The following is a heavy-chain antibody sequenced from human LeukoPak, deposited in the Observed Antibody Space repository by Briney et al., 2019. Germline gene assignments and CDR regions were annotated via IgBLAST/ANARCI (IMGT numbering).Heavy chain of an antibody. J-gene: IGHJ5*02. V-gene: IGHV4-34*01. D-gene: IGHD3-16*01. CDR3: ARDQRARMGKGDAWFDP. CDR1: GGSFSGYY. Sequence: SETLSLTCAVYGGSFSGYYWGWIRQPPGKGLEWIGSIYYSGSTYYNPSLKSRVTISVDTSKNQFSLKLSSVTAADTAVYYCARDQRARMGKGDAWFDPWGQGTLVTVSS. CDR2: IYYSGST.